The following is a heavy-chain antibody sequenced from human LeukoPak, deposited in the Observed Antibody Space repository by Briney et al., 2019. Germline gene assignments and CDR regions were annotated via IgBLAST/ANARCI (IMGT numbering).Heavy chain of an antibody. CDR3: ATNDATAGIDY. D-gene: IGHD1-1*01. CDR1: GGSFSGYY. V-gene: IGHV4-34*01. J-gene: IGHJ4*02. CDR2: INHRGST. Sequence: PSETLSLTCAVYGGSFSGYYWSWIRQPPGKGLEWIGEINHRGSTNYNPSLKSRVTISVDTSKNQFSLKLSSVTATDTAVYYCATNDATAGIDYWGQGTLVTVSS.